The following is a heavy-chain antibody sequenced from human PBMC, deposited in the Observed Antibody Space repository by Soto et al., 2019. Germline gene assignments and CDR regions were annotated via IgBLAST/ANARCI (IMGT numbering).Heavy chain of an antibody. V-gene: IGHV1-24*01. J-gene: IGHJ3*02. CDR1: GYTLTELS. CDR3: ATVGPIFGVVTHDAFDI. CDR2: FDPEDGET. Sequence: ASVKVSCKVSGYTLTELSMHWVRQAPGKGLEWMGGFDPEDGETIYAQKFQGRVTMTEDTSTDTAYMELSSLRSEDTAVYYCATVGPIFGVVTHDAFDIWGQGTMVTVSS. D-gene: IGHD3-3*01.